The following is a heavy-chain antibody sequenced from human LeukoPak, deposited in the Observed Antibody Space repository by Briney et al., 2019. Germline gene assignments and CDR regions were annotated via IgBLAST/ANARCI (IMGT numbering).Heavy chain of an antibody. CDR1: GYTFTGYY. CDR3: TQYYYDSSGLRWFDP. D-gene: IGHD3-22*01. V-gene: IGHV1-2*06. Sequence: ASVKVSCKASGYTFTGYYMHWVRQAPGQGLEWMGRINPNSSGTNYAQKFQGRVTMTRDTSISTAYMELSRLRSDDTAVYYCTQYYYDSSGLRWFDPWGQGTLVTVSS. CDR2: INPNSSGT. J-gene: IGHJ5*02.